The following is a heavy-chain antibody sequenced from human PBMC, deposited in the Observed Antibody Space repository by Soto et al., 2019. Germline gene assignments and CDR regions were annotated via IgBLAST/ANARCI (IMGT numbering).Heavy chain of an antibody. D-gene: IGHD2-15*01. J-gene: IGHJ5*02. V-gene: IGHV4-31*03. Sequence: QVQLQESGPGLVKPSQTLSLTCTVSGGSISSGGYYWSWLRQHPGKGLEWIGYIYYSGSTYYNPSLRSRVTISVDTSKNQFSLKLSSVTAADTAVYYCAAWVARLNWFDPWGQGTLVTVSS. CDR1: GGSISSGGYY. CDR3: AAWVARLNWFDP. CDR2: IYYSGST.